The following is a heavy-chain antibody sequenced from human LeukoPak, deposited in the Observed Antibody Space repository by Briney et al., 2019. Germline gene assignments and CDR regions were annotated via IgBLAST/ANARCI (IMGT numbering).Heavy chain of an antibody. CDR3: ARRLDRSYAFDI. CDR2: ISGSGGST. V-gene: IGHV3-23*01. J-gene: IGHJ3*02. D-gene: IGHD1-26*01. CDR1: GFTFSSYA. Sequence: GGSLRLSCAASGFTFSSYAMSWVRQAPGKGLEWVSAISGSGGSTFYADSVKGRFTISRDNSKNTLYLQMNSLRAEDTAVYYCARRLDRSYAFDIWGQGTMVTVSS.